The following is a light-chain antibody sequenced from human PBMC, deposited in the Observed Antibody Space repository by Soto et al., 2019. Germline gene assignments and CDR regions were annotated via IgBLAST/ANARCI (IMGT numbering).Light chain of an antibody. CDR2: GAS. CDR3: QQYGSSPRT. J-gene: IGKJ1*01. CDR1: QSVSSSY. Sequence: ENVLTQSPGTLSLSPGERATLSCRASQSVSSSYLAWYQQKPGQAPRLLIYGASSRATGIPDRFSGSGSGTDFTLTINRLEPEDFAVYYCQQYGSSPRTFGQGTKVEIE. V-gene: IGKV3-20*01.